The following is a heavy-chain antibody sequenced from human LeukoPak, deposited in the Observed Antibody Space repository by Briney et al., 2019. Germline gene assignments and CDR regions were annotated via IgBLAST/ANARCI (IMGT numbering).Heavy chain of an antibody. CDR1: GFTFSNAW. V-gene: IGHV3-15*01. Sequence: GGSLRLSCAASGFTFSNAWMSWVRQAPGKGLEWVGRIKSKTDGGTTDYAAPVKGRFTISRDDSKNTLYLQMNSLKTEDTAVYYCTTDSWNYLRYLAFDIWGQGTMVTVSS. CDR2: IKSKTDGGTT. J-gene: IGHJ3*02. CDR3: TTDSWNYLRYLAFDI. D-gene: IGHD1-7*01.